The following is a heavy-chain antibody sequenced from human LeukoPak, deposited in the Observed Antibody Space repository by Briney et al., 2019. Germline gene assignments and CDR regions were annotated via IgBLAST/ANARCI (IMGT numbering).Heavy chain of an antibody. CDR1: GGTFSSYA. J-gene: IGHJ4*02. D-gene: IGHD3-22*01. CDR3: ARDLSYYYDSSGYYY. CDR2: IIPIFGTA. Sequence: EASVKVSCKASGGTFSSYAISWVRQAPGQGLEWMGGIIPIFGTANYAQKFQGRVTITADESTSTAYMELSSLRSEDTAVYYCARDLSYYYDSSGYYYWGQGTLVTVSS. V-gene: IGHV1-69*13.